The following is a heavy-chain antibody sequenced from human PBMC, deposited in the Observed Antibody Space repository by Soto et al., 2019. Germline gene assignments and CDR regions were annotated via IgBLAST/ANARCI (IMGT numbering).Heavy chain of an antibody. CDR1: GYRFTHYV. J-gene: IGHJ4*02. D-gene: IGHD3-22*01. V-gene: IGHV1-3*01. Sequence: QVQLVQSGTEVKKPGASVKVSCKASGYRFTHYVIHWVRQAPGPRLEWMGWIGAGDGKTYYSQNFQGRVTITKDTSASTAYMELSSLISEDTAVYYCVRDYASDSGVHLDFWGQGTLVTVSS. CDR3: VRDYASDSGVHLDF. CDR2: IGAGDGKT.